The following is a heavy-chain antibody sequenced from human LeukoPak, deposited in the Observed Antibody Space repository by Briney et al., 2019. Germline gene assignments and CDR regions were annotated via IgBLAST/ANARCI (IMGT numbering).Heavy chain of an antibody. D-gene: IGHD1-14*01. CDR3: ARQGSDNHFDS. J-gene: IGHJ4*02. Sequence: SETLSLTCTLSNDYIKDYYWSWIRQPAGQGLEWIGRVSQWNTNYNPSLKSRVSMSVQASRNQFSLRLNSATAADTAVYYCARQGSDNHFDSWGPGTLVTVSS. CDR1: NDYIKDYY. V-gene: IGHV4-4*07. CDR2: VSQWNT.